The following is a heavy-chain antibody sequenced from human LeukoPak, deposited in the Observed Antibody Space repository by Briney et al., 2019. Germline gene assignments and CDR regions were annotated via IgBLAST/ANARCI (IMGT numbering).Heavy chain of an antibody. CDR2: IYYNGNT. V-gene: IGHV4-59*08. Sequence: KASETLSLTCTVSGGAINNLFWSWIRQPPGKALEWIGYIYYNGNTNYNPALRSRVSISVDTSKNQFFLKVSSVTAADTAVYYCARYGLYSFDYWGQGALVTVSS. J-gene: IGHJ4*02. CDR1: GGAINNLF. CDR3: ARYGLYSFDY. D-gene: IGHD3-10*01.